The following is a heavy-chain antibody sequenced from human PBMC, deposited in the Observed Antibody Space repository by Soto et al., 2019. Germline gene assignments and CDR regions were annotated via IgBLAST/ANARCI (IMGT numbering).Heavy chain of an antibody. J-gene: IGHJ4*02. CDR1: GFTFSSYA. V-gene: IGHV3-48*04. Sequence: WGSLRLSCAASGFTFSSYAMSWVRQAPGKGLEWVSYISSSGSTIYYADSVKGRFTISRDNAKNSLYLQMNSLRAEDTAVYYCARSHLYYDSSGYPDYWGQGTLVNVSS. CDR2: ISSSGSTI. CDR3: ARSHLYYDSSGYPDY. D-gene: IGHD3-22*01.